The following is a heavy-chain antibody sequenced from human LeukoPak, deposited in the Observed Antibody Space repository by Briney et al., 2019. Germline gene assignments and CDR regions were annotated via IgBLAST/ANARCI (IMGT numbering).Heavy chain of an antibody. CDR2: IYHSGST. CDR1: GYSISSGYY. J-gene: IGHJ2*01. D-gene: IGHD2-2*01. Sequence: SETLSLTCTVSGYSISSGYYWGWIRQPPGKGLGWIGSIYHSGSTYYNPSLKSRVTISVDTSKNQFSLKLSSVTAADTAVYYCARTPDIVVVPAANHWYFDLWGRGTLVTVSS. CDR3: ARTPDIVVVPAANHWYFDL. V-gene: IGHV4-38-2*02.